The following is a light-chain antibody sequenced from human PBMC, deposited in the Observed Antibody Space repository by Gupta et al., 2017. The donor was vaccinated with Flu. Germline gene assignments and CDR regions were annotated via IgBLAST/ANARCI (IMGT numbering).Light chain of an antibody. V-gene: IGLV3-25*03. Sequence: SAELTQPPSVSVSPGQTARITCSGDTFPRQYASWYQQRPGQAPLLLIDKDTERPPGIPERFSGSSSGTTVTLTISGVQAEDEADYYCQSTLNVDTGVFGGGTKLTVL. CDR1: TFPRQY. J-gene: IGLJ3*02. CDR3: QSTLNVDTGV. CDR2: KDT.